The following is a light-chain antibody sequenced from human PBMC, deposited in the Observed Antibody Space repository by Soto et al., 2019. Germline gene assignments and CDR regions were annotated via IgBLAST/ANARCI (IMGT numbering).Light chain of an antibody. Sequence: QSALTQPASVSASPGQSITISCTGTSSDVGSYDYVSWYQHHPGKAPKLMIHDVSNRPSGVSNRFSGSKSGNTASLTISGLQAEDEADYYCSSYTTSSTLVFGGGTKLTVL. V-gene: IGLV2-14*03. CDR3: SSYTTSSTLV. J-gene: IGLJ2*01. CDR1: SSDVGSYDY. CDR2: DVS.